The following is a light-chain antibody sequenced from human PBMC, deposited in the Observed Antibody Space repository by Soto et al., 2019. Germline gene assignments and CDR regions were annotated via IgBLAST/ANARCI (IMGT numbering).Light chain of an antibody. Sequence: QSALTQPASVSGSPGQSITISCTGSGRDIGAYDYVSWYQQHPGKAPKLIIYGVKNRPSGVSNRFSASKSAFTASLTISGLQTEDEADYYCSSYTTSYFYAFAPGTKLTVL. CDR3: SSYTTSYFYA. V-gene: IGLV2-14*01. CDR2: GVK. CDR1: GRDIGAYDY. J-gene: IGLJ1*01.